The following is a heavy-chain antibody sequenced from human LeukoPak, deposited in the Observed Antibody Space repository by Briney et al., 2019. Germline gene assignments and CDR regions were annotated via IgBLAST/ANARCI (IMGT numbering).Heavy chain of an antibody. V-gene: IGHV1-69*05. D-gene: IGHD5-24*01. J-gene: IGHJ4*02. CDR1: GGTFSSYA. Sequence: SVKVSCKASGGTFSSYAISWVRQAPGQGLEWMGGIIPIFGTANYAQKFQGRVTITTDESTSTAYMELSSLRSEDTAVYYCARHPERDGCEDYWGQGTLVTVSS. CDR2: IIPIFGTA. CDR3: ARHPERDGCEDY.